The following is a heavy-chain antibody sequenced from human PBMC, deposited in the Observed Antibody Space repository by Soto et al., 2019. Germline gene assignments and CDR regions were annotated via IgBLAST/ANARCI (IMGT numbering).Heavy chain of an antibody. CDR2: IYYSGST. CDR1: GGSISNGDLY. J-gene: IGHJ4*02. D-gene: IGHD2-15*01. CDR3: VGVNLVGAAYSFDY. V-gene: IGHV4-30-4*01. Sequence: QVQLQESGPGLVKPSQTLSLTCNVFGGSISNGDLYWSWIRQPPGKGLEWIGYIYYSGSTYYNPSLKSRVTISVDRSFNEFSLELNSVTAADTAVYYCVGVNLVGAAYSFDYWGQGTLVTVSS.